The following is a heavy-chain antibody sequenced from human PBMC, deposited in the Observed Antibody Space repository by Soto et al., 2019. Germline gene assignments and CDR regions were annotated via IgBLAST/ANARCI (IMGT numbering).Heavy chain of an antibody. CDR3: ARDVNGGLDV. J-gene: IGHJ4*02. D-gene: IGHD2-15*01. V-gene: IGHV3-74*01. CDR1: GSTITNYW. Sequence: PGGSLRLSCAASGSTITNYWMHWVRQGPGKGLVWVSRINSDESDTAYADSVKDRFTISRDNAKNTLCLQMNSLRAEDTAVYYCARDVNGGLDVWGQGTLVTV. CDR2: INSDESDT.